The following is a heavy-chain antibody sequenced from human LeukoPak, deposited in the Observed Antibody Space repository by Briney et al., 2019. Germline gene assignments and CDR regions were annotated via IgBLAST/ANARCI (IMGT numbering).Heavy chain of an antibody. CDR2: ISGSGSST. J-gene: IGHJ4*02. Sequence: PGGSLRLSCAASGFTFSSYAMSWVRQAPGKGLEWVSAISGSGSSTYYADSVKGRFTISRDNSKNTLYLQMNSLRAEDTAEYYCAKESGGSYYFDYWGQGTLVTVSS. CDR1: GFTFSSYA. CDR3: AKESGGSYYFDY. V-gene: IGHV3-23*01. D-gene: IGHD1-26*01.